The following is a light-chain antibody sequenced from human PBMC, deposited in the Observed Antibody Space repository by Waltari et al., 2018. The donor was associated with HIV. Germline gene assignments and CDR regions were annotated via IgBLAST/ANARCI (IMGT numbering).Light chain of an antibody. Sequence: QSALTQPPSASGSPEQSVTISCTGTRRDVGNYAYVSWYQQHPGKAPKLLIYEVNKRPSGVPARFSGSKSGDTASLTVAGLQAEDEADYYCTSYGGRNNRVLFGGGTRLTVL. V-gene: IGLV2-8*01. CDR1: RRDVGNYAY. J-gene: IGLJ3*02. CDR2: EVN. CDR3: TSYGGRNNRVL.